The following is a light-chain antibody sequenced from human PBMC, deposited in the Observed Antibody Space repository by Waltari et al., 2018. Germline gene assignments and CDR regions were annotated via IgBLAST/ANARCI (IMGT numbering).Light chain of an antibody. CDR2: DAS. V-gene: IGKV3-20*01. CDR1: QSISKY. Sequence: EIMLTQSPGTLSLSPGERATPSCRASQSISKYLAWYQQKPCQPPSLLIYDASSRATDIPDRFSGSGSGTDFSLTISRLEPEDFAVYYCQKYRTLPATFGQGTKVEIK. CDR3: QKYRTLPAT. J-gene: IGKJ1*01.